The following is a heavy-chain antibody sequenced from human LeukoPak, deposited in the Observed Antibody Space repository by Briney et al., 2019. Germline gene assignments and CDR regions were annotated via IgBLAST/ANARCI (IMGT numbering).Heavy chain of an antibody. D-gene: IGHD4-17*01. V-gene: IGHV1-58*02. Sequence: TSVKASCKASGFTFTSSAMQWVRQARGQRLEWIGWIVVGSGNTNYAQKFQERVTITRDMSTSTAYMELSSLRSEDTAVYYCAALRSHDYGDYYVYWGQGTLVTVSS. J-gene: IGHJ4*02. CDR2: IVVGSGNT. CDR1: GFTFTSSA. CDR3: AALRSHDYGDYYVY.